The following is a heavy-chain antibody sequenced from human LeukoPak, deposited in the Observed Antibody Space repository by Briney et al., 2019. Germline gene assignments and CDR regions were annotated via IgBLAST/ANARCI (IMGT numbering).Heavy chain of an antibody. V-gene: IGHV3-13*04. CDR3: AISGSRDYYGSGSLDY. CDR2: IGSAGDT. D-gene: IGHD3-10*01. CDR1: GFTFSSYD. Sequence: GGSLRLSCAASGFTFSSYDMHWVRQATGKGLEWVSGIGSAGDTYYPGSVKGRFTISRENAKNTLYLRMNSLRGGDTAVYYCAISGSRDYYGSGSLDYWGQGTLVTVSS. J-gene: IGHJ4*02.